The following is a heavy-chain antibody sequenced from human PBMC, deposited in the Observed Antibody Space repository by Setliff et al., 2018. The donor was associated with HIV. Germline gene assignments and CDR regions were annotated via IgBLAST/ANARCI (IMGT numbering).Heavy chain of an antibody. V-gene: IGHV4-38-2*01. D-gene: IGHD3-22*01. Sequence: PSETLSLTCAVSDYSISSGYYWGWIRQPPGKGLEWIGGIYHSGSTYYNPSLKSRVSISVDKSKNHLSLDLTSVTAADSAVYYCARSKSTDYDYYDSTGGRLGAFDIWGQGTMVTVSS. CDR1: DYSISSGYY. CDR3: ARSKSTDYDYYDSTGGRLGAFDI. CDR2: IYHSGST. J-gene: IGHJ3*02.